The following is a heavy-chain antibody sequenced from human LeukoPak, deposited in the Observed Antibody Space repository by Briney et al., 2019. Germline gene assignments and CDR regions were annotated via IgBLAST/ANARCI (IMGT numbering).Heavy chain of an antibody. J-gene: IGHJ4*02. CDR3: ARGDYYDSSLTFDY. Sequence: PSETLSLTCTVSGVSISSYYWSWIRQPPGKGLEGIGYIYYSGSTNYNPSLKSRVTISVDTSKNQFSLKLSSVTAADTAVYYCARGDYYDSSLTFDYWGQGTLVTVSS. CDR2: IYYSGST. CDR1: GVSISSYY. D-gene: IGHD3-22*01. V-gene: IGHV4-59*01.